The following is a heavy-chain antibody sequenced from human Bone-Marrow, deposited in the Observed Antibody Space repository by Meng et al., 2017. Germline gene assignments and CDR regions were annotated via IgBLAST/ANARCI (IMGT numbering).Heavy chain of an antibody. V-gene: IGHV1-2*02. J-gene: IGHJ5*02. Sequence: ASVKVSCKASGYTFTGYYMHWVRQAPGQGLEWMGWINPNSGGTNYAQKFQGRVTMTRDTSISTAYMELSRLRPDDTAVYYCARVGAIAVAGTVAFRFDPWGQGTLVTVSS. CDR1: GYTFTGYY. D-gene: IGHD6-19*01. CDR2: INPNSGGT. CDR3: ARVGAIAVAGTVAFRFDP.